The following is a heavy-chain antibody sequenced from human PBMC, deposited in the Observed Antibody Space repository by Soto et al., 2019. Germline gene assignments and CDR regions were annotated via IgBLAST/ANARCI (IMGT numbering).Heavy chain of an antibody. V-gene: IGHV4-31*03. CDR3: ARRLGGAEYYGSGSYSYYYYMDV. CDR1: GGSISSGGYY. Sequence: SETLSLTCTVSGGSISSGGYYWSWIRQHPGKGLEWIGYIYYSGSTYYNPSLKSRVTISVDTSKNQFSLKLSSVTAADTAVYYCARRLGGAEYYGSGSYSYYYYMDVWGKGTTVTVSS. CDR2: IYYSGST. J-gene: IGHJ6*03. D-gene: IGHD3-10*01.